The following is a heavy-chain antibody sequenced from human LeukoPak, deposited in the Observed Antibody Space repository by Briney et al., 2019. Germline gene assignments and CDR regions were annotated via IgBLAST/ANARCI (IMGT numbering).Heavy chain of an antibody. Sequence: GESLKISCKGSGYSFTTYWIGWVRQMPGKGLEYMGIINPGDSDTRYSPSFQGQVTISVDKSISTAYLQWSSLKASDTAMYYCAREGSIFGVVSSFDIWGQGTMVTVSS. J-gene: IGHJ3*02. CDR1: GYSFTTYW. CDR3: AREGSIFGVVSSFDI. CDR2: INPGDSDT. D-gene: IGHD3-3*01. V-gene: IGHV5-51*01.